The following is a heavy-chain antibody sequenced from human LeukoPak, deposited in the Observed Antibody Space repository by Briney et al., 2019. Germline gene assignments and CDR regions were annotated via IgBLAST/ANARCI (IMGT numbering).Heavy chain of an antibody. CDR2: VYDTGST. D-gene: IGHD5-12*01. J-gene: IGHJ4*02. Sequence: SETLSLTCTVSGGSINDYYLSWIRQPPGKGLEWIGYVYDTGSTSYNPSLKSRVSMSVDTSTNQFPLMLSSVTAADTAMYYCARGTKTGYTGYDWNNWGQGSLVTVSS. CDR1: GGSINDYY. V-gene: IGHV4-59*01. CDR3: ARGTKTGYTGYDWNN.